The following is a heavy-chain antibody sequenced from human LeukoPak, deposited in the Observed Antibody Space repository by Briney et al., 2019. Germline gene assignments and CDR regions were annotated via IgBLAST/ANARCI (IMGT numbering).Heavy chain of an antibody. V-gene: IGHV1-24*01. CDR1: GNTLIKLS. D-gene: IGHD6-19*01. J-gene: IGHJ3*02. CDR3: VRGQWLVLSSGAFDI. Sequence: VASVKVSCKVSGNTLIKLSIHWVRQAPGKGLEWMGGFDPEDGKTIYAQKFQDRVTMTEDTSTDTAYMELSSLRSEDTAVYYCVRGQWLVLSSGAFDIWGQGTMVTVSS. CDR2: FDPEDGKT.